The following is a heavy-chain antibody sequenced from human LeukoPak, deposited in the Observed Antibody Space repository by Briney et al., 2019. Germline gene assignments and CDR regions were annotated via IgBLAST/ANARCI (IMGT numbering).Heavy chain of an antibody. V-gene: IGHV1-69*05. J-gene: IGHJ6*04. D-gene: IGHD3/OR15-3a*01. CDR2: IIPIFGTA. CDR3: ARDYAFWSCYYRMDV. CDR1: GGTFSSYA. Sequence: SVKVSCKASGGTFSSYAISWVRQAPGQGLEWMGGIIPIFGTANYAQKFQGRVTITTDESTSTAYMELSSLRSEDTAVYYCARDYAFWSCYYRMDVWGKGTTVTVSS.